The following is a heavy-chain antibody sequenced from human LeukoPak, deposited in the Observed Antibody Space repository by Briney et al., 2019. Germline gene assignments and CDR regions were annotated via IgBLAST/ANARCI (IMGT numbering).Heavy chain of an antibody. CDR3: ARDSGKRYCSGGSCYSAD. Sequence: GGSLRLSCAASGFTFSSYWMSWVRQAPGKGLEWVANIKQDGSEKYYVDSVKGRFTISRDNAKNSLYLQMNSLRAEDTAVYYCARDSGKRYCSGGSCYSADWGQGTLVTVSS. V-gene: IGHV3-7*01. CDR2: IKQDGSEK. CDR1: GFTFSSYW. J-gene: IGHJ4*02. D-gene: IGHD2-15*01.